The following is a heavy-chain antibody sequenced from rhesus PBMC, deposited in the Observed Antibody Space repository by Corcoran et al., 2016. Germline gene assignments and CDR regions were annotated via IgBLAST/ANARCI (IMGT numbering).Heavy chain of an antibody. D-gene: IGHD6-31*01. Sequence: EVQLVQSGAEVKRPGESLETSCKTYGNSFTSYWLSRVGQMRGKGLGWLGTIDPSDSDTRYSPSFQGQVTISPDKSISTTYLQWSSLKASDSATYYCAKSGIAAAGTFDLWGPGTPITISS. CDR2: IDPSDSDT. CDR1: GNSFTSYW. J-gene: IGHJ2*01. V-gene: IGHV5-2*01. CDR3: AKSGIAAAGTFDL.